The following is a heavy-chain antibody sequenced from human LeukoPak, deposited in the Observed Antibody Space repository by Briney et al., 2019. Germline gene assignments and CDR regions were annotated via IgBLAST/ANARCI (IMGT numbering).Heavy chain of an antibody. V-gene: IGHV1-69*05. J-gene: IGHJ4*02. Sequence: ASVTVSCKASGGTFSSYAISWVRQAPGQGLEWMGGIIPILGTANYAQKFQGRVTITTDESTSTAYMELSSLRSEDTAVYYCAVGITIFGVVTQFDCWGQGTLVTVSS. CDR3: AVGITIFGVVTQFDC. CDR1: GGTFSSYA. D-gene: IGHD3-3*01. CDR2: IIPILGTA.